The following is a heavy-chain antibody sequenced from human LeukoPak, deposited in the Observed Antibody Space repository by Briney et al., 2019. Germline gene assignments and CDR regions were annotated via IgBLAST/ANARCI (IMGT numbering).Heavy chain of an antibody. J-gene: IGHJ4*02. CDR3: AKDKRGRYFDWGSFDY. Sequence: GGSLRLSCAASGSTFSSYSMNWVRQAPGKGLEWVSSISSSSSYIYYADSVKGRFTISRDNSKNSLYLQMNSLRTEDTALYYCAKDKRGRYFDWGSFDYWGQGTLVTVSS. CDR2: ISSSSSYI. CDR1: GSTFSSYS. D-gene: IGHD3-9*01. V-gene: IGHV3-21*04.